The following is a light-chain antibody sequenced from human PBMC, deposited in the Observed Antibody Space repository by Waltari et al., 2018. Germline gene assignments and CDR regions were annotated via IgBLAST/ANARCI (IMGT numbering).Light chain of an antibody. V-gene: IGKV1-8*01. Sequence: AIRMTQSPSSFSASTGDRVTLTCRASHAISSYLAWYQQKPGKAPKFLIYAASTLQSGVPSRCSGSGSGTNFTLTISCLQAEDFATYYCQQYYIYPWTFGQGTKVEI. CDR3: QQYYIYPWT. CDR2: AAS. CDR1: HAISSY. J-gene: IGKJ1*01.